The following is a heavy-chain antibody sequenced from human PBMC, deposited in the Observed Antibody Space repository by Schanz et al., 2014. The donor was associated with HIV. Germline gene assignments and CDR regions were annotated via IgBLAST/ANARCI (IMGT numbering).Heavy chain of an antibody. J-gene: IGHJ4*02. CDR2: IAPKLGAA. Sequence: QVQLVQSGAEVKKPGSSVKVSCRTSGGALHSFAVSWVRQAPGQGLEWLGMIAPKLGAAKYAQNFQGRVTIASDESTSTSYMEMTSLRSEDTAVYFCARSDTYNSGWYVHWGQGTLVTVSS. D-gene: IGHD6-19*01. CDR3: ARSDTYNSGWYVH. V-gene: IGHV1-69*11. CDR1: GGALHSFA.